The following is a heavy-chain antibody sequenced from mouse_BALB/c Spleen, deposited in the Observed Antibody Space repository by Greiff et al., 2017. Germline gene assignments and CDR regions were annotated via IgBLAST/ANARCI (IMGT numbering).Heavy chain of an antibody. J-gene: IGHJ3*01. V-gene: IGHV5-17*02. CDR2: ISSGSSTI. CDR1: GFTFSSFG. Sequence: EVMLVESGGGLVQPGGSRRLSCAASGFTFSSFGMHWVRQAPEKGLEWVAYISSGSSTIYYADTVKGRFTISRDNPKNTLFLQMTSLRSEDTAMYYCARSLLRGFAYWGQGTLVTVSA. D-gene: IGHD1-1*01. CDR3: ARSLLRGFAY.